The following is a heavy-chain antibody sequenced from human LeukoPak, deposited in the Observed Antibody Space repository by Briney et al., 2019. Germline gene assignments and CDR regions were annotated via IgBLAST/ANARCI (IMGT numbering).Heavy chain of an antibody. J-gene: IGHJ4*02. CDR1: GYTFTGYY. CDR3: AAKGPLGFDY. CDR2: INPNSGGT. V-gene: IGHV1-2*02. D-gene: IGHD6-13*01. Sequence: ASVKVSCKASGYTFTGYYMHWVRQAPGQGLEWMGWINPNSGGTNYAQKFQERVTITRDMSTSTAYMELSSLRSEDTAVYYCAAKGPLGFDYWGQGTLVTVSS.